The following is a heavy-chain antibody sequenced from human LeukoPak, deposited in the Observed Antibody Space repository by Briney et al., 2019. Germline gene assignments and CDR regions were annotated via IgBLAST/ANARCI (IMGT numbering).Heavy chain of an antibody. J-gene: IGHJ4*02. V-gene: IGHV4-59*01. CDR3: ARGEGYSFPPDY. D-gene: IGHD5-18*01. Sequence: PSETLSLTCTVSGGSISSYYWNWIRQPPGKGLEWIGYIYYSGSSNYNPSLKSRVTISVDTSKNQFSLKLTSVTAADTAVYYCARGEGYSFPPDYWGQGTLVTVSS. CDR1: GGSISSYY. CDR2: IYYSGSS.